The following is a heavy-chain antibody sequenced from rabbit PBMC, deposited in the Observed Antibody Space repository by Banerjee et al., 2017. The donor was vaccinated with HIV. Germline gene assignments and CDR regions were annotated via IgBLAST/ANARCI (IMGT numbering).Heavy chain of an antibody. Sequence: QSLEESGGDLVKPGASLTLTCTASGFSFSSSYWICWVRQAPGKGLEWIACTDGGTSGSTYYASWAKGRFTISKTSSTTVTLRMTSLTAADTATYFCARGGGSYDLWGPGTLVTVS. J-gene: IGHJ4*01. V-gene: IGHV1S40*01. CDR1: GFSFSSSYW. CDR2: TDGGTSGST. D-gene: IGHD8-1*01. CDR3: ARGGGSYDL.